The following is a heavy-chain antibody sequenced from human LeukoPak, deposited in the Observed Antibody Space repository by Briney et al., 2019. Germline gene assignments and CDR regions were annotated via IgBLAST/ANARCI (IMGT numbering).Heavy chain of an antibody. CDR1: GFTFSDYY. V-gene: IGHV3-11*06. D-gene: IGHD6-19*01. Sequence: GGSLTLSCAASGFTFSDYYMSWLRQAPGEGLEWVSYISSSSSYTNYADSVKGRFTISRDNAKNSLYLQMNSLRAEDAAVYCCASMYSSGWDEHTGYGGQGTRVSVSS. CDR2: ISSSSSYT. CDR3: ASMYSSGWDEHTGY. J-gene: IGHJ4*02.